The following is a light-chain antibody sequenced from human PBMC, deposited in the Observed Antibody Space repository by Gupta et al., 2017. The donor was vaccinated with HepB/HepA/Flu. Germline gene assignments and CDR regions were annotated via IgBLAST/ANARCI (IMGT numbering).Light chain of an antibody. V-gene: IGLV3-21*04. CDR2: YDS. CDR3: QVWDSSSDHPVV. CDR1: NIGSKS. Sequence: SYVLTQPPSVSVAPGKTDRTTCGGNNIGSKSVHWYQQKPGQAPVLVIYYDSDRPSGIPERFSGSNSGNTATLTISRVEAGDEADYYCQVWDSSSDHPVVFGGGTKLTVL. J-gene: IGLJ2*01.